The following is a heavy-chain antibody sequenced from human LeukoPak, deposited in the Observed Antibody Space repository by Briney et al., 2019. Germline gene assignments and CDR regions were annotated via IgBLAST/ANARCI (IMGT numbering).Heavy chain of an antibody. V-gene: IGHV4-38-2*01. CDR2: IYHSGST. CDR1: GYSISSGYY. J-gene: IGHJ3*02. CDR3: ARLLTGDAFDI. D-gene: IGHD7-27*01. Sequence: PLETLSLTCAVSGYSISSGYYWGWIRQPPGKGLEWIGSIYHSGSTYYNPSLKSRVTISVDASKNQFSLKLSSVTAADTAVYYCARLLTGDAFDIWGQGTMVTVSS.